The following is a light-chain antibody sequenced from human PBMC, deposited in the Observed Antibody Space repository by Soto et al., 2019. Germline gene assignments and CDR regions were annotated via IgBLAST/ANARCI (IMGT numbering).Light chain of an antibody. CDR2: EGS. V-gene: IGLV2-23*01. Sequence: QSVLTQPASVSGSPGQSITISCTGTSSDVGSYNLVSWYQQHPGKAPKVMIYEGSKRPSGVSTRFSGSKSGNTASLTISGLQAEDEADYYCCSYAGSRVFGGGTKLTVL. CDR1: SSDVGSYNL. J-gene: IGLJ3*02. CDR3: CSYAGSRV.